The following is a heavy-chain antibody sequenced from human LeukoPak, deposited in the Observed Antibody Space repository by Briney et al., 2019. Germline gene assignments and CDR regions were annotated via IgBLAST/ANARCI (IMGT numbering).Heavy chain of an antibody. V-gene: IGHV1-69*04. J-gene: IGHJ4*02. CDR1: GGTFSSYA. D-gene: IGHD3-10*01. Sequence: SVKVSCKASGGTFSSYAISWVRQAPGQGLEWMGRIIPILGIANYAQKFQGRVTITADKSTSTAYMELSSLRSGDTAVYYCARDGAMVRGVIIPPYFDYWGQGTLVTVSS. CDR3: ARDGAMVRGVIIPPYFDY. CDR2: IIPILGIA.